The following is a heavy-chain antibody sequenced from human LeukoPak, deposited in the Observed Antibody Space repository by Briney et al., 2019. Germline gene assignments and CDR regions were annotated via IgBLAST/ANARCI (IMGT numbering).Heavy chain of an antibody. CDR2: INSDGSST. CDR1: GFTFSSYW. J-gene: IGHJ4*02. CDR3: ARVRTYYDFWSVYDSHFDY. V-gene: IGHV3-74*01. D-gene: IGHD3-3*01. Sequence: GGSLRLSCAASGFTFSSYWMHWVRQAPGKGLVWVSRINSDGSSTSYADSVKGRFTISRDNAKNTLYLQMNSLRAEDTAVYYCARVRTYYDFWSVYDSHFDYWGQGTLVTVSS.